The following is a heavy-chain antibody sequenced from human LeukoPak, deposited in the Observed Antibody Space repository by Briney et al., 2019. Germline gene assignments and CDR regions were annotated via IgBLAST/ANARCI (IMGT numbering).Heavy chain of an antibody. J-gene: IGHJ4*02. V-gene: IGHV3-21*01. CDR3: ACSLFGELPGLGY. Sequence: GGSLRLSCAASGFTFSSYSMNWVRQAPGKGLEWVSSISSSSSYIYYADSVKGRFTISRDNAKNSLYLQMNSLRAEDTAVYYCACSLFGELPGLGYWCQGTLVTVSS. CDR1: GFTFSSYS. D-gene: IGHD3-10*02. CDR2: ISSSSSYI.